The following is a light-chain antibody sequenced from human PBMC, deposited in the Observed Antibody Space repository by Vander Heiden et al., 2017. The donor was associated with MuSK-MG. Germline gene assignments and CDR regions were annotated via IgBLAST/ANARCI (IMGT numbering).Light chain of an antibody. CDR2: AAY. CDR1: QNIGTG. Sequence: DIKMTLPPSSLSASVGDRVTLTCRANQNIGTGLNWYQQTPGTAPRLLIYAAYNLQSGVPPRFSGSGSGTEFTLTINGLQSEDFATYFCQQSAETPTFGGGTKVEIK. CDR3: QQSAETPT. J-gene: IGKJ4*01. V-gene: IGKV1-39*01.